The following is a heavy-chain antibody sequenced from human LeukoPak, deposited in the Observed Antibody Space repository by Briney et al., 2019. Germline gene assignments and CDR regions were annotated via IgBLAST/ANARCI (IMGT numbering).Heavy chain of an antibody. CDR2: ISSSSSYI. D-gene: IGHD6-13*01. V-gene: IGHV3-21*01. CDR3: AKGYSSSWYGSCFDY. J-gene: IGHJ4*02. CDR1: GFTFSSYS. Sequence: GSLRLSCAASGFTFSSYSMNWVRQAPGKGLEWVSSISSSSSYIYYADSVKGRFTISRDNSKNTLYLQMNSLRAEDTAVYYCAKGYSSSWYGSCFDYWGQGTLVTVSS.